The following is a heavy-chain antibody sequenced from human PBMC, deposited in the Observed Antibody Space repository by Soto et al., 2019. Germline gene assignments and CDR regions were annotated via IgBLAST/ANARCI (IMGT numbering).Heavy chain of an antibody. CDR3: ARGKGCRDASCYYDYYFDY. D-gene: IGHD2-15*01. J-gene: IGHJ4*02. CDR2: ISLNGGNT. Sequence: PGGSLRLSCAVSGFTFSSYSMHWVRQTPGKGLEYVSAISLNGGNTHYADSVEGRFTASRDNSRNTLYLQMGILRGADMAVYYCARGKGCRDASCYYDYYFDYWGQGTLVTVSS. V-gene: IGHV3-64*02. CDR1: GFTFSSYS.